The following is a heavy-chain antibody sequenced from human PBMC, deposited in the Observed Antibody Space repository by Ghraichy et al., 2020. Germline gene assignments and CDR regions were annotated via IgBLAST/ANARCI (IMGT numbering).Heavy chain of an antibody. V-gene: IGHV4-34*01. CDR1: GGSFSGYY. Sequence: SQTLSLTCAVYGGSFSGYYWSWIRQPPGKGLEWIGEINHSGSTNYNPSLKSRVTISVDTSKNQFSLKLSSVTAADTAVYYCARGAGYGSGSQTPYFDYWGQGTLVTVSS. CDR3: ARGAGYGSGSQTPYFDY. J-gene: IGHJ4*02. CDR2: INHSGST. D-gene: IGHD3-10*01.